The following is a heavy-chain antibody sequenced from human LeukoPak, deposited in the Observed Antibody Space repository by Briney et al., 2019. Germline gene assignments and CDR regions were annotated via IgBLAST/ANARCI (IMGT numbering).Heavy chain of an antibody. J-gene: IGHJ6*02. V-gene: IGHV1-8*01. Sequence: ASVKVSCKASGYTFTRYDMNWVRQATGQGREWMGWMNPNSGNTGYAQKFQGRVTITRNTSISTAYMELSSLRSEDTAVYYCARATYYYDSSGYYYDYYYGMDVWGQGTTVTVSS. CDR3: ARATYYYDSSGYYYDYYYGMDV. CDR1: GYTFTRYD. D-gene: IGHD3-22*01. CDR2: MNPNSGNT.